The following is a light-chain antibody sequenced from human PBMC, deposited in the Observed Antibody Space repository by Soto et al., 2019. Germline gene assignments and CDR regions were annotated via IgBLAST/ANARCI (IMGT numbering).Light chain of an antibody. J-gene: IGKJ4*01. CDR2: SAS. Sequence: DIQMTQSPSSLAASVWDRVTITCRASPGTRNYLVWYQQKPGKPPKPLIFSASTLQSGVPSRFSGSGSGTHVTLTISSLQPEDVATYYCQQAKTAPLTFGGGTRVEL. CDR1: PGTRNY. CDR3: QQAKTAPLT. V-gene: IGKV1-27*01.